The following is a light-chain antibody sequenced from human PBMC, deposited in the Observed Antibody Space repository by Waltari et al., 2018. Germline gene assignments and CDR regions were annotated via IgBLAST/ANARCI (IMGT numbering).Light chain of an antibody. J-gene: IGLJ2*01. CDR2: VNT. CDR3: QSYDSSLSGHVV. V-gene: IGLV1-40*01. CDR1: SSNIGAVYD. Sequence: QSVLTQPPSVSGAPGQRVTISCTGSSSNIGAVYDVPWYQQFPGTAPKLLIFVNTNRPSGVPDRFSGSKSGTSASLAITGLQAEDEADYYCQSYDSSLSGHVVFGGGTKLTVL.